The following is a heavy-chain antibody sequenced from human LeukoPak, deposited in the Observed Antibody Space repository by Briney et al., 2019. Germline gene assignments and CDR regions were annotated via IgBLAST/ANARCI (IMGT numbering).Heavy chain of an antibody. D-gene: IGHD2-15*01. CDR3: ARGSCSGGSCYTFWFDP. J-gene: IGHJ5*02. V-gene: IGHV1-18*01. CDR2: XXXXNGNT. Sequence: GASVKVSCKASGYTFTSYGISWVRQAPGQGLELMGXXXXXNGNTNYAQKLQGRVTMTTDTSTSTAYMVLRSLRSDDTAVYYCARGSCSGGSCYTFWFDPWGEGTLVTVSS. CDR1: GYTFTSYG.